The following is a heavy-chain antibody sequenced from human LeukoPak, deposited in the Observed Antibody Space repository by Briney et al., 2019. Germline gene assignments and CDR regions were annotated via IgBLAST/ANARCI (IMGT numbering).Heavy chain of an antibody. J-gene: IGHJ4*02. Sequence: PSETLSLTCTVSGGSISSSSYYWGWIRQPLGKGLEWIGSIYYSGSTYYNPSLKSRVTISVDTSKNQFSLKLSSVTAADTAVYYCARVGTIFGLGGYWGQGTLVTVSS. CDR2: IYYSGST. D-gene: IGHD3-3*01. CDR1: GGSISSSSYY. V-gene: IGHV4-39*07. CDR3: ARVGTIFGLGGY.